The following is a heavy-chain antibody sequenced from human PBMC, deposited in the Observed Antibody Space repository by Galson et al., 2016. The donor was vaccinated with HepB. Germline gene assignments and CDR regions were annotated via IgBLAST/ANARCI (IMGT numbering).Heavy chain of an antibody. J-gene: IGHJ4*02. CDR2: ITAGSTST. D-gene: IGHD3-22*01. CDR1: GFTFRSHA. V-gene: IGHV3-23*01. Sequence: SLRLSCAASGFTFRSHAMSWVRQAPGRGLEWVSSITAGSTSTFYADSVKGRFTMSRDNSKNTLYLQMNSLRAEDTAIYYCARDPASFYYDSRFHPHDYWGQGTPVTVSS. CDR3: ARDPASFYYDSRFHPHDY.